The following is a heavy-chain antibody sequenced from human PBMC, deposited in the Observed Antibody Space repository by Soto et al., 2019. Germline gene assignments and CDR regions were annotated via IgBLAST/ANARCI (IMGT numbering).Heavy chain of an antibody. CDR2: ISRDGNTK. V-gene: IGHV3-30*03. CDR3: TGEVASGY. CDR1: GFTVSSYG. Sequence: QVQLVESGGGVVQPGRSLRLSCAVSGFTVSSYGRHWVRQAPGKGLEWVAVISRDGNTKYYADSVKGRFTISRDNSRNTLFLEMNSLRSDDMAVYHCTGEVASGYWGQGTLVTVSS. D-gene: IGHD2-8*02. J-gene: IGHJ4*02.